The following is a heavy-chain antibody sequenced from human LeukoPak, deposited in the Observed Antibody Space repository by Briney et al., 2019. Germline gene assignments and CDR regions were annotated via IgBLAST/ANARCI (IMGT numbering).Heavy chain of an antibody. CDR2: IYPGDSDT. CDR3: ARNLKIRRGPTVVPDGAFDI. J-gene: IGHJ3*02. V-gene: IGHV5-51*01. D-gene: IGHD4-23*01. CDR1: GYSFTSYW. Sequence: GESLKISCKGSGYSFTSYWIGWVRQVPGKGLEWMGIIYPGDSDTRYSPSFQGQVTISADKSISTAYLQWSSLKASDTAMYYCARNLKIRRGPTVVPDGAFDIWGQGTMVTVSS.